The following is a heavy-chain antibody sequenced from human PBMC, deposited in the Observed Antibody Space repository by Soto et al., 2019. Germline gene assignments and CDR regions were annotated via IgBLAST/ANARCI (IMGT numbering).Heavy chain of an antibody. CDR2: ISSNGGST. CDR3: VKDDVGDSSGYYFGFSPVY. D-gene: IGHD3-22*01. J-gene: IGHJ4*02. V-gene: IGHV3-64D*08. Sequence: GGSLRLSCSASGFTFSSYAMHWVRQAPGKGLEYVSAISSNGGSTYYADSVKGRFTISRDNSKNTLYLQMSSLRAEDTAVYYCVKDDVGDSSGYYFGFSPVYWGQGTLVTVSS. CDR1: GFTFSSYA.